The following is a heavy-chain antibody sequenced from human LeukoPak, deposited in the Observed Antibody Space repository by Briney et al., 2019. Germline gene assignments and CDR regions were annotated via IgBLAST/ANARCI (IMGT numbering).Heavy chain of an antibody. CDR3: ARVGDGLNDAFDI. J-gene: IGHJ3*02. V-gene: IGHV1-2*06. Sequence: GASVKVSCKASGYIFTGHYMNWVRQVPGQGLEWMGRINPKTGGTNYAQNFQGRVTMTRDTSISTTYMELSRLRPDDTAVYYCARVGDGLNDAFDIWGQGTMVTVPS. D-gene: IGHD5-24*01. CDR2: INPKTGGT. CDR1: GYIFTGHY.